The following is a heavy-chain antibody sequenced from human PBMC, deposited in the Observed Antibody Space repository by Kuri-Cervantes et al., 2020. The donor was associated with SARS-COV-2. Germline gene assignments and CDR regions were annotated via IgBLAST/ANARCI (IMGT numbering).Heavy chain of an antibody. CDR2: IKQDGSNK. CDR3: ARSYGSGPEFYYYYYGMDV. V-gene: IGHV3-7*01. J-gene: IGHJ6*04. CDR1: GFTFSSYW. D-gene: IGHD3-10*01. Sequence: GESLKISCAASGFTFSSYWMSWVRQAPGKGLEWVANIKQDGSNKYYADSVKGRFTISRDNSKNTLYLQMNSLRAEDTAVYYCARSYGSGPEFYYYYYGMDVWARGPS.